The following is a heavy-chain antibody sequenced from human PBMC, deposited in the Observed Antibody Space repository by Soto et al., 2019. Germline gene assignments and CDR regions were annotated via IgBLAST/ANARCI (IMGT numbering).Heavy chain of an antibody. CDR1: GGSISSSSYY. Sequence: PSETLSLTCTVSGGSISSSSYYWGWIRQPPGKGLEWIGSIYYSGSTYYNPSLKSRVTISVDTSKNQFSLKLSSVTAADTAVYYCAGGTRGYSYGFDYWGQGTLVTVSS. CDR2: IYYSGST. J-gene: IGHJ4*02. D-gene: IGHD5-18*01. CDR3: AGGTRGYSYGFDY. V-gene: IGHV4-39*01.